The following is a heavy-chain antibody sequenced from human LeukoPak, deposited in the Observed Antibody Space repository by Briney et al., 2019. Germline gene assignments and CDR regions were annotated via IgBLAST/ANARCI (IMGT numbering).Heavy chain of an antibody. CDR1: GFTFDDYA. Sequence: PSGGSLRLSCAASGFTFDDYAMHWVRQAPGKGLEWVSGISWNSGSIGYADSVKGRFTISRDNAKNSLYLQMNSLRAEDTALYYCAKANSVQGTSLDYWGQGTLVTVSS. D-gene: IGHD1-1*01. J-gene: IGHJ4*02. CDR2: ISWNSGSI. CDR3: AKANSVQGTSLDY. V-gene: IGHV3-9*01.